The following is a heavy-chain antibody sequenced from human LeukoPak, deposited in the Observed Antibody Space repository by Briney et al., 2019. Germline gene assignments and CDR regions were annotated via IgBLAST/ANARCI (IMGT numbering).Heavy chain of an antibody. Sequence: PSETLSLTCAVYGGSFSAYYWSWIRQPPGKGLEWIGEINHSGSTNYNPSLKSRVTISVDTSKNQFSLKLSSVTAADTAVYYCARNPPRGIVVVADAFDIWGQGTMVTVSS. V-gene: IGHV4-34*01. D-gene: IGHD3-22*01. CDR2: INHSGST. CDR3: ARNPPRGIVVVADAFDI. J-gene: IGHJ3*02. CDR1: GGSFSAYY.